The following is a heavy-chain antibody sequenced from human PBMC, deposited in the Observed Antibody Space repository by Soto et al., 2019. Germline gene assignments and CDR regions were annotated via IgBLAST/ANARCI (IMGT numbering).Heavy chain of an antibody. CDR3: ARLFDYDSSGYYYYYYGMDV. Sequence: GGSLRLSCAASGFTFSSYAMSWVRQAPGKGLEWVSAISGSGGSTYYADSVKGRFTISRDNSKNTLYLQMNSLRAEDTAVYYGARLFDYDSSGYYYYYYGMDVWGQGTTVTVSS. D-gene: IGHD3-22*01. V-gene: IGHV3-23*01. CDR2: ISGSGGST. CDR1: GFTFSSYA. J-gene: IGHJ6*02.